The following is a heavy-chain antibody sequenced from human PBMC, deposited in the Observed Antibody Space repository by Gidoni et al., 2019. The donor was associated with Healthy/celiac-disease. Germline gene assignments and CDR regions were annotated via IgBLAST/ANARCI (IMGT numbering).Heavy chain of an antibody. CDR3: ARGKTGGMDV. CDR1: SYTFTSYC. CDR2: ISAYNGNT. D-gene: IGHD3-10*01. V-gene: IGHV1-18*01. Sequence: QVQLEQAGAAAKQPAASVKVSCKASSYTFTSYCISWVRQAPGQGLEWMGWISAYNGNTNYAQKLQGRVTMTTDTSTSTAYMELRSLRSDDTAVYYCARGKTGGMDVWGQGTTVTVSS. J-gene: IGHJ6*02.